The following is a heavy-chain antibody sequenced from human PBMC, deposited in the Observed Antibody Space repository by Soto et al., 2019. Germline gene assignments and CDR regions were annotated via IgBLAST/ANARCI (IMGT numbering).Heavy chain of an antibody. Sequence: QVQLQESGPGLVKPSQTLSLTCTVSVDSISSGGYYWSWIRQHPGKGLEWIGYVYDNGGAYYSPSLKGRVVISVDRSENQFSLRLSSVTAADTAVYYCARVKGGTTRRAFDSWRQGPLVTVSS. V-gene: IGHV4-31*03. CDR2: VYDNGGA. J-gene: IGHJ4*02. D-gene: IGHD1-7*01. CDR3: ARVKGGTTRRAFDS. CDR1: VDSISSGGYY.